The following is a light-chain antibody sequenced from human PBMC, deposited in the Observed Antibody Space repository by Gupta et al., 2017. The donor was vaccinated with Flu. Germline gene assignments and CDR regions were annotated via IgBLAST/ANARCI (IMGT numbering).Light chain of an antibody. CDR2: DVT. CDR3: SSHAGRVTWV. J-gene: IGLJ1*01. V-gene: IGLV2-11*01. Sequence: QSAPTQPRSVSGSPGQSVTISCTGTSTDVGGYDRVSWYKQRPGKAPKLILYDVTERPSGVPDRFSGSKSGNTASLTISGLQADDEADYYCSSHAGRVTWVFGTGTTVTVL. CDR1: STDVGGYDR.